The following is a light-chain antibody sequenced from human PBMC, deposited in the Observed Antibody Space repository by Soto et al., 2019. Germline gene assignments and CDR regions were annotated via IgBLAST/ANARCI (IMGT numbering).Light chain of an antibody. Sequence: EIVLTQSPATLSLYPGERATLSCRASQSVWTYLAWYQQKRGQAPRLLMYDASSRATGIPDRFSGSGSGTDFTLTISRLEPEDFAVYFCQRYGSSPLITFGQGTRLEIK. CDR2: DAS. CDR1: QSVWTY. V-gene: IGKV3-20*01. CDR3: QRYGSSPLIT. J-gene: IGKJ5*01.